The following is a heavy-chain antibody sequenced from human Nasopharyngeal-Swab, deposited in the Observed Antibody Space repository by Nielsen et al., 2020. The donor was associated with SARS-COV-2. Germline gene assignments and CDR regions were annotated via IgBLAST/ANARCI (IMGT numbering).Heavy chain of an antibody. J-gene: IGHJ4*02. Sequence: GGSLRLSCAASGFTFSSYAMSWVRQAPGKGLEWVSSISSSDGRTYYADSVKGRFTISRDNSKNTLYLQMNSLRAEDTALYYCARSLGMPDFDCWGQGTLVTVSS. D-gene: IGHD2-2*01. CDR2: ISSSDGRT. CDR3: ARSLGMPDFDC. V-gene: IGHV3-23*01. CDR1: GFTFSSYA.